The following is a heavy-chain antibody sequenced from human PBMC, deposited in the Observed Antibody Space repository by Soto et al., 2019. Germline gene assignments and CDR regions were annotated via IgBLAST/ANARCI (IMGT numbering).Heavy chain of an antibody. CDR3: TRHAVDY. CDR2: IRSKPNNYAT. Sequence: EVHLVESGGGLVQPGGSLKLSCVVSGFSFSDSAMHWVRQASGKGLQWVGRIRSKPNNYATAYDESVKGRFTISRYDSKNTAYLQMNSLKTEDTAVYYCTRHAVDYWGQGTLVTVSS. J-gene: IGHJ4*02. V-gene: IGHV3-73*02. D-gene: IGHD6-19*01. CDR1: GFSFSDSA.